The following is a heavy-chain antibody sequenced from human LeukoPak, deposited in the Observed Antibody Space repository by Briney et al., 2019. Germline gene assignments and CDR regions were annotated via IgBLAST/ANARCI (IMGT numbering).Heavy chain of an antibody. J-gene: IGHJ6*03. V-gene: IGHV4-4*02. CDR1: GDSISSANW. CDR3: ARAYSSHRYYYMDV. Sequence: SGTLSLTCAVSGDSISSANWWSWVRQLPGKGLEWIGEIYHSGSTNYNPSLKSRVTISVDTSKNQFSLKLSSVTAADTAVYYCARAYSSHRYYYMDVWGKGTTVTVSS. D-gene: IGHD6-19*01. CDR2: IYHSGST.